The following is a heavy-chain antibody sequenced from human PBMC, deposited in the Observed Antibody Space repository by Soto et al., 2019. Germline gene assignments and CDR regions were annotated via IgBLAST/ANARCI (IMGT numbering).Heavy chain of an antibody. Sequence: SETLSLTCTVSGGSISSGGYYWSWIRQHPGKGLEWIGYIYYSGSTYYNPSLKSRVTISVDTSKNQFSLKLSSVTAADTAVYYCARDRSDSIAEDAFDIWGQGTMVTVSS. J-gene: IGHJ3*02. D-gene: IGHD6-6*01. CDR3: ARDRSDSIAEDAFDI. CDR1: GGSISSGGYY. V-gene: IGHV4-31*03. CDR2: IYYSGST.